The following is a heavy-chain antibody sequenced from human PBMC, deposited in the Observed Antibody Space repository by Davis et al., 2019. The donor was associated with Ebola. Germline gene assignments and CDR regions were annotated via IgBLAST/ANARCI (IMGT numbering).Heavy chain of an antibody. CDR2: ISGSGGST. CDR3: ARGYSSSSNHYGMDV. J-gene: IGHJ6*02. D-gene: IGHD6-6*01. Sequence: GESLKISCAASGFTFSSYAMSWVRQAPGKGLEWVSAISGSGGSTYYADSVKGRFTISRDNAKNSLYLQMNSLRDEDTAVYYCARGYSSSSNHYGMDVWGQGTTVTVSS. V-gene: IGHV3-23*01. CDR1: GFTFSSYA.